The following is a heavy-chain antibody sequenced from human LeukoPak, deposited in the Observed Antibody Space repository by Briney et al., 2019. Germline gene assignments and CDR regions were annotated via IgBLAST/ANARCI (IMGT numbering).Heavy chain of an antibody. CDR2: IYDIGIT. J-gene: IGHJ6*02. Sequence: SETLSLTCTVSGGSISSGDYYWSWIRQPPGKGLECIGYIYDIGITYYNPSPKSRLSISLDTSKNQFSLKVTSVTAADTAVYYCARVRPDYYYGVDVWGQGTTVTVSS. CDR3: ARVRPDYYYGVDV. CDR1: GGSISSGDYY. V-gene: IGHV4-30-4*01.